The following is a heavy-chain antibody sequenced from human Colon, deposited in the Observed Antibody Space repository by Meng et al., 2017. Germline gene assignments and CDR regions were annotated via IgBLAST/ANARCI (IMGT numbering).Heavy chain of an antibody. J-gene: IGHJ5*02. D-gene: IGHD2-21*02. Sequence: VAPVQLGAAVKKPWASVKVFCKFSRYTVNVDDINWVRQATGQGLEWMGWMNPNSGNTGYAQKFQGRVTITMNTSMTTAYMELRSLRSDDTAIYYCARGIRRGDYWFDPWGQGTLVTVSS. CDR1: RYTVNVDD. CDR2: MNPNSGNT. V-gene: IGHV1-8*03. CDR3: ARGIRRGDYWFDP.